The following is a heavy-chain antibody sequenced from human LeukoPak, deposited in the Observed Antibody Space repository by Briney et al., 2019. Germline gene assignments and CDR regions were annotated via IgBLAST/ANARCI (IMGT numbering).Heavy chain of an antibody. V-gene: IGHV3-21*01. CDR1: GFTFSSYN. Sequence: PGGSLRLSCAASGFTFSSYNMNWVRQAPGKGLEWVSSISSSSSYIYYADSVKGRFTISRDNAKNSLYLQMNSLRAEDTAVYYCARDTSSWYGYGYWGQGTLVTVSS. CDR3: ARDTSSWYGYGY. J-gene: IGHJ4*02. CDR2: ISSSSSYI. D-gene: IGHD6-13*01.